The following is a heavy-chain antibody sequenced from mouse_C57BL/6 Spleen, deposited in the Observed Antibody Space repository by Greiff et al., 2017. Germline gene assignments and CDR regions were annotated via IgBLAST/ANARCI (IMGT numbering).Heavy chain of an antibody. Sequence: EVQGVESGGDLVKPGGSLKLSCAASGFTFSSYGMSWVRQTPDKRLEWVATISSGGSYTYYPDSLKGRFTISRDNAKNTLYLQMSSLKSEDTAMYYCARRGYPADYYAMDYWGQGTSVTVSS. J-gene: IGHJ4*01. CDR1: GFTFSSYG. CDR3: ARRGYPADYYAMDY. CDR2: ISSGGSYT. V-gene: IGHV5-6*01. D-gene: IGHD3-1*01.